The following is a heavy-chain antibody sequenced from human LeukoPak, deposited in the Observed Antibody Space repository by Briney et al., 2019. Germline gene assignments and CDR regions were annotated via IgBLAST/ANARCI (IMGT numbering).Heavy chain of an antibody. CDR1: GGTFSSYA. Sequence: ASVKVSCKASGGTFSSYAISWVRQAPGQGLEWVGGIIPIFGTANYAQKFQGRVTITADESTSTAYMELSSLRSEDTAVYYCARPKRSITMVRGTYYGMDVWGKGTTVTVSS. J-gene: IGHJ6*04. V-gene: IGHV1-69*13. D-gene: IGHD3-10*01. CDR3: ARPKRSITMVRGTYYGMDV. CDR2: IIPIFGTA.